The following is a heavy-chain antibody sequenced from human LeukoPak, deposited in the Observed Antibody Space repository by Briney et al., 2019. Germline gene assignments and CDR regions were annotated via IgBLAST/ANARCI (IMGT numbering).Heavy chain of an antibody. J-gene: IGHJ4*02. D-gene: IGHD5-24*01. V-gene: IGHV4/OR15-8*01. CDR1: GGSISSSNW. Sequence: PSETLSLTCGVSGGSISSSNWWSWVRQAPGKGLEWIGEIYHSGSTNYNPSLKSRVTISVDKSKNQFSLKLSSVTAADTAVYYCARDSRDGYNWDYWGQGTVVTVSS. CDR3: ARDSRDGYNWDY. CDR2: IYHSGST.